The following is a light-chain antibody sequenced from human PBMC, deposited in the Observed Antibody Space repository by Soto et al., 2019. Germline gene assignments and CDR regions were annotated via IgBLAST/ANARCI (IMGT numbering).Light chain of an antibody. CDR1: QGISSY. V-gene: IGKV1-9*01. CDR3: QQLNSYLFT. CDR2: AAS. J-gene: IGKJ3*01. Sequence: DIQLTQSPSFLSASVGDRVTITCRASQGISSYLAWYQQKPGKVPKLLIYAASTLQSGVPSIFSRSGSVTEFTLTISGLPPEDFATYYCQQLNSYLFTFGPGTKVDIK.